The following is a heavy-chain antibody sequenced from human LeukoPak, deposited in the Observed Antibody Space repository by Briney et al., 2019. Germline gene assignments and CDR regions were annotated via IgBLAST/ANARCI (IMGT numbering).Heavy chain of an antibody. CDR3: VRGNPSCHDVGDS. CDR2: IKQFGSDQ. D-gene: IGHD2-2*01. Sequence: GGSLRLSCAASGLTFSGHWMNWVRQAPGKGLEWVASIKQFGSDQHYVDSVKGRFTISRDDAKNSLYLQMNNLRAEDTAVYYCVRGNPSCHDVGDSWGQGNLVIVSA. V-gene: IGHV3-7*03. J-gene: IGHJ4*02. CDR1: GLTFSGHW.